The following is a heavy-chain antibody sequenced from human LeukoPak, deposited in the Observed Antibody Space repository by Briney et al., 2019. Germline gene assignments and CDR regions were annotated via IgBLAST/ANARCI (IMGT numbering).Heavy chain of an antibody. CDR1: GFTFSSYA. D-gene: IGHD3-3*01. J-gene: IGHJ4*02. CDR3: AKHYDFRSGPPLPDY. V-gene: IGHV3-23*01. CDR2: ISGIGGST. Sequence: GGSLRLSCAASGFTFSSYAMSCVRQAPGKGLEWVSAISGIGGSTYYADSVKGRFTISRDNSKNTLYLQMNSMRAEDTAVSYCAKHYDFRSGPPLPDYWGQGTLVTVSS.